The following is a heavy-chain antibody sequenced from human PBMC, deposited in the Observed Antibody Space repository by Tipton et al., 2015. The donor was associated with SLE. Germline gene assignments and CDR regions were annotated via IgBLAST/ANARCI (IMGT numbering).Heavy chain of an antibody. CDR1: GGSVSSGSYY. J-gene: IGHJ4*02. CDR2: IYYSGST. D-gene: IGHD7-27*01. V-gene: IGHV4-61*01. CDR3: ASTNWGFDY. Sequence: TLSLTCTVSGGSVSSGSYYWSWIRQPPGKGLEWIGYIYYSGSTNYNPSLKSRVTISVDTSKNQFSLKLSSVTAADTAVYYCASTNWGFDYWGQGTLVTVSS.